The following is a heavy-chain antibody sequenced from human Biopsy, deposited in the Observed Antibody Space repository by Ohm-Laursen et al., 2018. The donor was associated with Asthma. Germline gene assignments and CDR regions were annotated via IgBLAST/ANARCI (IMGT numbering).Heavy chain of an antibody. CDR2: ISVYNGNT. D-gene: IGHD3-10*01. J-gene: IGHJ6*02. CDR1: GYTFSSAG. V-gene: IGHV1-18*01. Sequence: SSVKVSCKTSGYTFSSAGITWVRQAPGQGLEWMGWISVYNGNTKVAQKLQDRVTMITDTSTSTAYMELRGLRSDDTAVYFCARAVDYSHYYGIDVWGQGTTVTVS. CDR3: ARAVDYSHYYGIDV.